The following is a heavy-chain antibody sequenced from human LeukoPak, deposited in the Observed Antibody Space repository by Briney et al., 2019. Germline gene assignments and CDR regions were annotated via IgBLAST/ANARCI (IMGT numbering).Heavy chain of an antibody. Sequence: PSETLSLTCAVYGGSFSGYYWSWIRQPPGKGLEWIGEINHSGSTNYNPSLKSRVTISVDTSKNQFSLKLSSVTAADTAVYYCARLGYSYGRGYWFDPWGQGTLVTVSS. D-gene: IGHD5-18*01. CDR3: ARLGYSYGRGYWFDP. CDR2: INHSGST. J-gene: IGHJ5*02. CDR1: GGSFSGYY. V-gene: IGHV4-34*01.